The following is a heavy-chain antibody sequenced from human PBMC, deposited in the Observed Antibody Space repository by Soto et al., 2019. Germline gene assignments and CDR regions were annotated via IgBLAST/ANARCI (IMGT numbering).Heavy chain of an antibody. CDR2: INPSDGST. CDR1: GYTFTSYY. D-gene: IGHD6-6*01. CDR3: AKFEYSSSSPFDY. V-gene: IGHV1-46*01. J-gene: IGHJ4*02. Sequence: ASVKVSCKASGYTFTSYYMHWVRQAPGQGLEWMGIINPSDGSTSYAQKIQGRVTMTRDTSTSTAYMELRSLRSEDTAVYYCAKFEYSSSSPFDYWGQGTLVTVSS.